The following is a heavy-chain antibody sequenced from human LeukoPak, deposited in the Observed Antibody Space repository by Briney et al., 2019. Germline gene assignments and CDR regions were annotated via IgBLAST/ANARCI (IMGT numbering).Heavy chain of an antibody. Sequence: SDTLSRTCTVSGDSISTTSYYWDWIRQPPGEGLEWIGSIHHIGSTYYNPSLKSRVTISVDTSKNQFALKLSSVTAADTAVYYCARRSGSGFDYWGQGTPVTVSS. J-gene: IGHJ4*02. CDR1: GDSISTTSYY. CDR2: IHHIGST. D-gene: IGHD6-19*01. V-gene: IGHV4-39*06. CDR3: ARRSGSGFDY.